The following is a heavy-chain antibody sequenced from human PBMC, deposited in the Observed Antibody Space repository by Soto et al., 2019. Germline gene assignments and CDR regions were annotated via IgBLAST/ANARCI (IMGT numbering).Heavy chain of an antibody. V-gene: IGHV3-21*01. CDR2: ISSSGTFI. Sequence: GGSLRLSCAASGFTFSDYSMNWVRQAPGRGLEWVSSISSSGTFIYNADPVKGRFTISRDNPKNSLYLQMNSLTAEDTAVYYCAGSPYTGTYYYDSWGQGTLVTVSS. J-gene: IGHJ4*02. CDR1: GFTFSDYS. D-gene: IGHD1-26*01. CDR3: AGSPYTGTYYYDS.